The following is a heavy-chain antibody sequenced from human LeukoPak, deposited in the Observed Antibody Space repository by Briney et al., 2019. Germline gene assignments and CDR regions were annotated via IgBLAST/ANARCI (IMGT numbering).Heavy chain of an antibody. D-gene: IGHD3-22*01. J-gene: IGHJ6*02. CDR3: ARARTYDSSGPYYYYYGMDV. V-gene: IGHV3-21*01. Sequence: GGSLRLSCATSGFTFSSYARNWVRQAPGKGLECVSFISTSGDFTYYAASVKGRFTISRDDAKNSLYLQMNSLRAEDTAVYYCARARTYDSSGPYYYYYGMDVWGQGTTVTVSS. CDR1: GFTFSSYA. CDR2: ISTSGDFT.